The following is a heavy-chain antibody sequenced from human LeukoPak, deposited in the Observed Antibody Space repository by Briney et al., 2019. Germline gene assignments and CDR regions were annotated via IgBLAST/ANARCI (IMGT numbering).Heavy chain of an antibody. D-gene: IGHD5-12*01. Sequence: GGSLRLFCAASGFTFSDYYMSWIRQAPGRGLEWVSYISSSGSTIYYADSVKGRFTISRDNAKNSLYLQMNSLRAEDTAVYYCARCGHRNWFDPWGQGTLVTVSS. CDR2: ISSSGSTI. CDR3: ARCGHRNWFDP. J-gene: IGHJ5*02. V-gene: IGHV3-11*04. CDR1: GFTFSDYY.